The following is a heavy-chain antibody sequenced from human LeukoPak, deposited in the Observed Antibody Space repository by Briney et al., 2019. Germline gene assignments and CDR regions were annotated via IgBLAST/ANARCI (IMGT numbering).Heavy chain of an antibody. Sequence: SETLCLTCTVSGGSISSYYWSWIRQPPGKGLEWIGYIYYSGSTNYNPSLKSRVTISVDTSKNQFSLKLSSVTAADTAVYYCARDSSDEYYFDYWGQGTLVTVSS. D-gene: IGHD2-21*02. CDR2: IYYSGST. V-gene: IGHV4-59*01. CDR3: ARDSSDEYYFDY. CDR1: GGSISSYY. J-gene: IGHJ4*02.